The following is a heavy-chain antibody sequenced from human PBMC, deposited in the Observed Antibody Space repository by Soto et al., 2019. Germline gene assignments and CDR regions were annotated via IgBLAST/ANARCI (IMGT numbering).Heavy chain of an antibody. CDR2: ISAYNGNT. J-gene: IGHJ6*02. V-gene: IGHV1-18*01. D-gene: IGHD1-26*01. Sequence: GASVKVSCKASGYTFTSYGISWVRQAPGQGLEWMGWISAYNGNTNYAQKLQGRVTMTTDTSTSTAYMELRSLRSDDTAVYYCARIIVGAHYYYYGMDVWGQGTTVTVS. CDR3: ARIIVGAHYYYYGMDV. CDR1: GYTFTSYG.